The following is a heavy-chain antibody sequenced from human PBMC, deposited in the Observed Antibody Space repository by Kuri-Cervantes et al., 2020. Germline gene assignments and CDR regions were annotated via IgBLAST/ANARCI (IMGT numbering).Heavy chain of an antibody. Sequence: ASVKVSCKASGYTFTGYYMHWVRQAPGQGLEWMGWINPNSGGTNYAQKFQGRVTMTRDTSISTAYMELRSLRFDDTAVYYCARGRKVNLGSSSWYLPYYYYGMDVWGQGTTVTVSS. CDR3: ARGRKVNLGSSSWYLPYYYYGMDV. J-gene: IGHJ6*02. D-gene: IGHD6-13*01. CDR1: GYTFTGYY. V-gene: IGHV1-2*02. CDR2: INPNSGGT.